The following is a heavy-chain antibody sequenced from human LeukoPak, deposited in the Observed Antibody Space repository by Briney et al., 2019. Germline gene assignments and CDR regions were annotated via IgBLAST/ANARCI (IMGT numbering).Heavy chain of an antibody. J-gene: IGHJ4*02. V-gene: IGHV3-23*01. D-gene: IGHD2-2*01. CDR2: ISGSGGST. CDR3: ANDRALSRDYYFDY. CDR1: GFTFSSYA. Sequence: PGGSLRLSCAASGFTFSSYAMSWVRQAPGKGLEWVSAISGSGGSTYYADSVKGRFTISRDNSKNTLYLQMNSLRAEDTAVYYCANDRALSRDYYFDYWGQGTLVTVSS.